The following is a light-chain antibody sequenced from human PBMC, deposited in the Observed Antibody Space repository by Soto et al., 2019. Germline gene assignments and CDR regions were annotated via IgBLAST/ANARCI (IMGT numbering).Light chain of an antibody. CDR1: SSDIGDYDY. CDR2: EVT. CDR3: TSYTTTNTPYV. Sequence: QSALTQPPSASGSPGQSVTISCTGTSSDIGDYDYVSWYQQRPGKPPKLIISEVTVRPSGVSHRFSGSKSGNSASLTISGLQAEDEADYYCTSYTTTNTPYVFGSGTKVTVL. V-gene: IGLV2-14*03. J-gene: IGLJ1*01.